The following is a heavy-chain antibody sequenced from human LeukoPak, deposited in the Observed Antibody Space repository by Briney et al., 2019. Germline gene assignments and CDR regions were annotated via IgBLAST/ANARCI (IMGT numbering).Heavy chain of an antibody. CDR1: GYTFTSYG. Sequence: GASVKVSCKASGYTFTSYGISWVRQAPGQGLEWMGWISAYNGNTNYAQKLQGRVTMTTDTSTSTAYMELSSLRSEDTAVYYCARGIRFLEWLPFDYWGQGTLVTVSS. J-gene: IGHJ4*02. CDR2: ISAYNGNT. D-gene: IGHD3-3*01. CDR3: ARGIRFLEWLPFDY. V-gene: IGHV1-18*01.